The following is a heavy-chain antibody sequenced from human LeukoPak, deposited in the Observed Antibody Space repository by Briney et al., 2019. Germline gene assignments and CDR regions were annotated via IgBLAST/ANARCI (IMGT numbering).Heavy chain of an antibody. J-gene: IGHJ3*02. CDR1: GFTFSSYG. D-gene: IGHD2-21*01. CDR2: IWYDGSNK. Sequence: GGSLRLSCAASGFTFSSYGMHWVRQAPGKGLEWVAVIWYDGSNKYYADSVKGRFTISGDNSKNTLYLQMNSLRAEDTAVYYCAGAYCGGDCYSWAFDIWGQGTMVTVSS. V-gene: IGHV3-33*01. CDR3: AGAYCGGDCYSWAFDI.